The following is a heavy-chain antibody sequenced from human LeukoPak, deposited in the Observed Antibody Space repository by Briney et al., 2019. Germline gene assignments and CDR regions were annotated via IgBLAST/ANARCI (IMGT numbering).Heavy chain of an antibody. J-gene: IGHJ5*02. Sequence: GGSLRLSCAASGFTFSSYEMNWVRQAPGKGLEWVSYISSSGSTIYYADSVKGRFTISRDNAKNSLYLQMNSLRAEDTAVYYCARVKYSSGWYFWFDPWGQGTLVTVSS. D-gene: IGHD6-19*01. V-gene: IGHV3-48*03. CDR1: GFTFSSYE. CDR2: ISSSGSTI. CDR3: ARVKYSSGWYFWFDP.